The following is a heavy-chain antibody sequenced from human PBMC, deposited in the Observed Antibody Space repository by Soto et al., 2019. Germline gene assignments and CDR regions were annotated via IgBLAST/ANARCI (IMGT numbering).Heavy chain of an antibody. Sequence: SETLSLTCAVYGGSFSGYYWTWIRQPPGTGLEWIGEINHSGSTNYNPSLKSRVTISVDTSKNQFSLKLTSVTAADTAVYYCAREVWYNWFDPWGQGTLVTVSS. CDR3: AREVWYNWFDP. D-gene: IGHD2-8*02. CDR2: INHSGST. V-gene: IGHV4-34*01. J-gene: IGHJ5*02. CDR1: GGSFSGYY.